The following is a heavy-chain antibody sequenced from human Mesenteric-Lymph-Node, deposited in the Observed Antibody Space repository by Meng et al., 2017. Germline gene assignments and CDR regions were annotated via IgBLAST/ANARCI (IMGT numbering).Heavy chain of an antibody. CDR2: VYHRGDT. Sequence: GQLQESGPGLVNPLHTLSLTCTVPCASISSDIWWSWVRQPPGKGLEWIGEVYHRGDTNYNPSLKSRVDISVDKSKNQFYLSLFSVTAADTAVYYCGRDQGRELINHWGQGTLVTVSS. CDR3: GRDQGRELINH. D-gene: IGHD1-7*01. CDR1: CASISSDIW. J-gene: IGHJ4*02. V-gene: IGHV4-4*03.